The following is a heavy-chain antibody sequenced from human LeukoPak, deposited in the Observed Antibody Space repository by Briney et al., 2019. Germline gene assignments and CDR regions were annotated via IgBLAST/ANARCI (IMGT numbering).Heavy chain of an antibody. J-gene: IGHJ4*02. D-gene: IGHD3-3*01. Sequence: GGSLRLSCAASGFTFSSYGMHWVRQAPGKGLERVAFIRYDGSNKYYADSVMSRFTISRDNSKNTLYLQMNSLRAEDTAVYYCGKDPASVRITMFGVGNYFDYWGQGTLVTVSS. CDR3: GKDPASVRITMFGVGNYFDY. V-gene: IGHV3-30*02. CDR2: IRYDGSNK. CDR1: GFTFSSYG.